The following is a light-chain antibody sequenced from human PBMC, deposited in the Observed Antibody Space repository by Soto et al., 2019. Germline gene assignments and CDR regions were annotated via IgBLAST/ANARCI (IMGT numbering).Light chain of an antibody. CDR3: HQYDSLPLT. CDR2: GAS. Sequence: EIVMTQSPATLSVSPGERVTLSCRASQSLSNNYLAWYQQKRGQPPRLLIYGASIRATAIPDRFSGSGSGTDFTLTISRLEPEDFAVYYCHQYDSLPLTFGGGTKVDIK. J-gene: IGKJ4*01. CDR1: QSLSNNY. V-gene: IGKV3-20*01.